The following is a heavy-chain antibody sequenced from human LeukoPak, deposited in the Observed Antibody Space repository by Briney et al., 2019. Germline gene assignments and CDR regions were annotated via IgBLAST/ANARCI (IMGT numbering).Heavy chain of an antibody. CDR1: GFTFSSYA. CDR3: ARGRSSGSSSWADY. J-gene: IGHJ4*02. CDR2: ISYDGSNK. Sequence: GGSLRLSCAASGFTFSSYAMHWVRQAPGKGLEWVAVISYDGSNKYYADSVKGRFTISRDNSKNTLYLQMNSLRAEDTAVYYCARGRSSGSSSWADYWGQGTLVTVSS. D-gene: IGHD6-6*01. V-gene: IGHV3-30*01.